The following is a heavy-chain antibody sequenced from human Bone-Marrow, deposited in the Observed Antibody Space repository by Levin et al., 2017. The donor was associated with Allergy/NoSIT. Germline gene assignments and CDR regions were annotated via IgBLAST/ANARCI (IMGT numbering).Heavy chain of an antibody. J-gene: IGHJ1*01. Sequence: GGSLRLSCKTSGYTFTNFGISWVRQAPGQGLEWMGWISAYNGNTNYAQKLQGRVTMTTDTSTSTAYMELRSLRSDDTAVDFCARDDYGGYVAYFQHWGQGTLVTVSS. CDR2: ISAYNGNT. D-gene: IGHD4-17*01. V-gene: IGHV1-18*01. CDR1: GYTFTNFG. CDR3: ARDDYGGYVAYFQH.